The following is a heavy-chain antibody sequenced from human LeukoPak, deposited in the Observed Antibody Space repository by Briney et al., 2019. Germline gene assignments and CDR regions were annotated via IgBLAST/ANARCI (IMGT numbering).Heavy chain of an antibody. V-gene: IGHV4-34*01. J-gene: IGHJ4*02. CDR3: ARAQGNGLIDF. Sequence: SETLSLTCAVYGGSFSGYYWGWIRQPPGKGLEWIGSIYHSGSTYYNPSLKSRVTISLDTSRNQFSLRLSSVTAADTADYYCARAQGNGLIDFWGQGTLVTVSS. CDR1: GGSFSGYY. D-gene: IGHD3/OR15-3a*01. CDR2: IYHSGST.